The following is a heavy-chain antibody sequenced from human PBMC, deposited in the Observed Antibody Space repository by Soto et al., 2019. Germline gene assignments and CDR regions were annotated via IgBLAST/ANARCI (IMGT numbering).Heavy chain of an antibody. CDR1: GFTFSSYS. D-gene: IGHD6-13*01. CDR2: ISSSSSTI. V-gene: IGHV3-48*01. J-gene: IGHJ6*03. CDR3: ARDGIAAAGTRVFHYYYYYMDV. Sequence: GGSLRLSCAASGFTFSSYSMNWVRQAPGKGLEWVSYISSSSSTIYYADSVKDRFTISRDNAKNSLYLQMNSLRAEDTAVYYCARDGIAAAGTRVFHYYYYYMDVWGKGTTVTVSS.